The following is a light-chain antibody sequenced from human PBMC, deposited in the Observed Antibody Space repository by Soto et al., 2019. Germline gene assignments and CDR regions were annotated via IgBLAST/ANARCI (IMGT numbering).Light chain of an antibody. CDR1: QSVSSSY. V-gene: IGKV3-20*01. CDR3: QQYGSSQWT. CDR2: GAS. Sequence: EIVLTQSPGTLSLSPGERATLSCRASQSVSSSYLAWYQQKPGQAPRLLIYGASSRATGIPDRFSGSGSGTDFTLTIIRLVPEDFAVYYCQQYGSSQWTFGQGTKVDIK. J-gene: IGKJ1*01.